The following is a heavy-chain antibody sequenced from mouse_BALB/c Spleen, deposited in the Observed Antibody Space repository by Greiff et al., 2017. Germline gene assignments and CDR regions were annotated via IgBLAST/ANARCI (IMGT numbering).Heavy chain of an antibody. J-gene: IGHJ4*01. CDR1: GYTFTSYW. CDR3: ARGGWGHYYAMDY. CDR2: INPSTGYT. Sequence: QFQLQQSGAELAKPGASVKMSCKASGYTFTSYWMHWVKQRPGQGLEWIGYINPSTGYTEYNQKFKDKATLTADKSSSTAYMQLSSLTSEDSAVYYCARGGWGHYYAMDYWGQGTSVTVSS. D-gene: IGHD3-2*02. V-gene: IGHV1-7*01.